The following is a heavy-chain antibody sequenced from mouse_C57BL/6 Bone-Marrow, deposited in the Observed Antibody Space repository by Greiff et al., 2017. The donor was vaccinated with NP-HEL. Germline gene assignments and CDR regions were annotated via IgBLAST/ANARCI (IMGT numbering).Heavy chain of an antibody. CDR1: GYTFTSYW. V-gene: IGHV1-55*01. Sequence: VQLQQSGAELVKPGASVKMSCKASGYTFTSYWITWVKQRPGQGLEWIGDIYPGSGSTNYNEKFKSKATLTLDTSSSTAYMQLSSLTSEDSAVYYGASPYGSSPYWYFDVWGTGTTVTVSS. CDR3: ASPYGSSPYWYFDV. D-gene: IGHD1-1*01. CDR2: IYPGSGST. J-gene: IGHJ1*03.